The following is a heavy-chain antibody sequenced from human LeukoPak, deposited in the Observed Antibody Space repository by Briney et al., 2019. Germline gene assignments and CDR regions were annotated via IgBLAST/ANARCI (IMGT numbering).Heavy chain of an antibody. CDR2: INHSGST. J-gene: IGHJ3*02. Sequence: SETLSLTCAVYGGSFSGYYWSWIRQPPGKGLEWIGEINHSGSTNYNPSLKSRVTISVDTSKKQFSLKLSSVTAADTAVYYCARIGDTAMAYAFDIWGQGTMVTVSS. D-gene: IGHD5-18*01. CDR3: ARIGDTAMAYAFDI. V-gene: IGHV4-34*01. CDR1: GGSFSGYY.